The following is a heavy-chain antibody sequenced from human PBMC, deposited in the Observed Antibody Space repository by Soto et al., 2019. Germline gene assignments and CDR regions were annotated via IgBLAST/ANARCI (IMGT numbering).Heavy chain of an antibody. CDR1: GFPISSPYS. Sequence: PSETPSLTCLVSGFPISSPYSWGWIRQPPGKGLEWIGSISHTGTTSYSPSLTSRVSISVDTSKNQVSLKLTSVTAADTAVYFCARVTMVIRDSDHFGVDVWGQGTTVTVSS. CDR3: ARVTMVIRDSDHFGVDV. V-gene: IGHV4-38-2*02. CDR2: ISHTGTT. J-gene: IGHJ6*02. D-gene: IGHD4-17*01.